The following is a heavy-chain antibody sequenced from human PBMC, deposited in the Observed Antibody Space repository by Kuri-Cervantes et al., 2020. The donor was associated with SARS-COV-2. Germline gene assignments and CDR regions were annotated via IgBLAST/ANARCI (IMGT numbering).Heavy chain of an antibody. CDR1: GASITHHY. CDR2: VHNSGST. D-gene: IGHD3/OR15-3a*01. J-gene: IGHJ4*01. CDR3: AGASFGLVGACDY. V-gene: IGHV4-59*11. Sequence: GSLRLPCTVSGASITHHYWSWMRQPPGKGLEWIGYVHNSGSTSFSPSLRSRVTMSIDTSMSQFSLKLYSVTAADTAIYYCAGASFGLVGACDYWGHGTLVTVSS.